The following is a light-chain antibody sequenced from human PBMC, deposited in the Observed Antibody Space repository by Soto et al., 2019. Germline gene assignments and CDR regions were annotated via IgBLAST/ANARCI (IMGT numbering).Light chain of an antibody. Sequence: DIQVTQSPSSVSASVGDRVTITCRASQHIAGYLAWYQHKPGRTPELLIHGASRLQSGVPARFSGNGSGTDFTLSINSLQPEDFATYYCQQAYSFPITFGQGTRLEI. CDR3: QQAYSFPIT. J-gene: IGKJ5*01. CDR2: GAS. V-gene: IGKV1D-12*01. CDR1: QHIAGY.